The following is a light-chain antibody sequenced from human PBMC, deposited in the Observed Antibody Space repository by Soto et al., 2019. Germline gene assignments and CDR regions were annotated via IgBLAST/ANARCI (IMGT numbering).Light chain of an antibody. CDR2: DVS. CDR3: SSYTSRSTLGV. Sequence: QSALTQPASVSGSPGQSITISCTGTNSDIGGYNYVSWYQQHPGKAPKLMIYDVSNRPSGVSYRFSGSKSGNTASLTISGLQAEDEADYSCSSYTSRSTLGVFGGGTKLTV. J-gene: IGLJ2*01. V-gene: IGLV2-14*03. CDR1: NSDIGGYNY.